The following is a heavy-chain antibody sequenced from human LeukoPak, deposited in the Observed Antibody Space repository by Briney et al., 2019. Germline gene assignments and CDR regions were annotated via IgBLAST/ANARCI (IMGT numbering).Heavy chain of an antibody. CDR2: ISAYNGNT. Sequence: ASVKVSCKASGYTFTSYGISWVRQAPGQGLEWMGWISAYNGNTNYAQKLQGRVTMTTDTSTSTAYMELRSLRSDDTAVYYCARGQITMVRGDYYFDYWGQGTLVTVSS. CDR1: GYTFTSYG. V-gene: IGHV1-18*01. D-gene: IGHD3-10*01. CDR3: ARGQITMVRGDYYFDY. J-gene: IGHJ4*02.